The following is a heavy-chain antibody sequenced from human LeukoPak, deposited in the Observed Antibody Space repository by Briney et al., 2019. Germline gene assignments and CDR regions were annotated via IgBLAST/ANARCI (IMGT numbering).Heavy chain of an antibody. CDR3: ARVQYYDFWSGYPFDY. CDR2: IYYSGST. CDR1: GGSFSGYY. Sequence: PSETLSLTCAVYGGSFSGYYWGWIRQPPGKGLEWIGYIYYSGSTNYNPSLKSRVTISVDTSKNQFSLKLSSVTAADTAVYYCARVQYYDFWSGYPFDYWGQGTLVTVSS. D-gene: IGHD3-3*01. J-gene: IGHJ4*02. V-gene: IGHV4-59*08.